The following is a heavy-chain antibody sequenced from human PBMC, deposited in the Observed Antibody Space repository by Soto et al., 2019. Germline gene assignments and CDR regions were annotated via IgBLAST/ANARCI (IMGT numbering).Heavy chain of an antibody. Sequence: SETLSLTCTVSGGSISSGSYYWSWIRQFPGKGLEWIGFIYHSGSPSYNPSLKTRFTISVDTSQYQISLRLSSVTGADTAVYYCARWAGGYSGYVDLWGPGTLVTVSS. V-gene: IGHV4-31*03. CDR2: IYHSGSP. CDR3: ARWAGGYSGYVDL. J-gene: IGHJ5*02. CDR1: GGSISSGSYY. D-gene: IGHD5-12*01.